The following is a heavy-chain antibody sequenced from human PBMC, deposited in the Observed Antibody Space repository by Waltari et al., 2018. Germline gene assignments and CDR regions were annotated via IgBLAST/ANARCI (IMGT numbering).Heavy chain of an antibody. CDR1: GITFNNFA. D-gene: IGHD1-20*01. Sequence: EVQLLESGGGLVQPGGSLRLSCAASGITFNNFAINWVRLAPGTGRDGVAAITVSDDTFYADSVMGRFTVSRDTSKNTVYLQMNGLRAEDTAIYYCAKPFYNWDDPLHSWGQGTLVAVSS. CDR2: ITVSDDT. CDR3: AKPFYNWDDPLHS. J-gene: IGHJ4*02. V-gene: IGHV3-23*01.